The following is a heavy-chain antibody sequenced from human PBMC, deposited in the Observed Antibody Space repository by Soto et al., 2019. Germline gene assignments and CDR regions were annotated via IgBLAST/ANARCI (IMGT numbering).Heavy chain of an antibody. J-gene: IGHJ4*02. V-gene: IGHV2-5*02. CDR3: AHRPPNSCGYNYFDY. CDR1: GFSLSTSGVG. CDR2: IYWDDDK. D-gene: IGHD3-22*01. Sequence: QITLKESGPTLVKPTQTLTLTCTFSGFSLSTSGVGVGWIRQPPGKALEWLALIYWDDDKRYSPSLKSRLTITKDTSKNQVVLTMTNIDPVDTATYYCAHRPPNSCGYNYFDYWGQGTLVTVSS.